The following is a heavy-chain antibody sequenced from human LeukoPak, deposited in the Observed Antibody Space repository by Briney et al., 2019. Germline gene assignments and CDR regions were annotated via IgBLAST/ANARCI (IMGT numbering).Heavy chain of an antibody. CDR3: ARGGSGSYYVDY. CDR1: GYTFTSYG. J-gene: IGHJ4*02. CDR2: INPSGGST. D-gene: IGHD1-26*01. V-gene: IGHV1-46*01. Sequence: ASVKVSCKASGYTFTSYGISWVRQAPGQGLEWMGIINPSGGSTSYAQKFQGRVTMTRDMSTSTVYMELSSLRSEDTAVYYCARGGSGSYYVDYWGQGTLVTVSS.